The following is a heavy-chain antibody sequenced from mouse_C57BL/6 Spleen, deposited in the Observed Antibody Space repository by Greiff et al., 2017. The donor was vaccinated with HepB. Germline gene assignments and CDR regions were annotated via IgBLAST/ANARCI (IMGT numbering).Heavy chain of an antibody. CDR3: ERGDYGSLDY. Sequence: VQLKQSGPELVKPGASVKIPCKASGYTFTDYNMDWVKQSHGKSLEWIGDINPNNGGTIYNQKFKGKATLTVDKSSSTAYMELRSLASADTAFYYCERGDYGSLDYWGQVTTLTFSS. D-gene: IGHD2-2*01. CDR1: GYTFTDYN. J-gene: IGHJ2*01. V-gene: IGHV1-18*01. CDR2: INPNNGGT.